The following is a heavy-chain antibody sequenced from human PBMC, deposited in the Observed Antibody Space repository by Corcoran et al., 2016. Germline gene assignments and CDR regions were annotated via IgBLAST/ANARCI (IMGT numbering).Heavy chain of an antibody. V-gene: IGHV4-61*01. CDR3: AMGIDY. D-gene: IGHD1-26*01. CDR1: GGSVSSGSYY. Sequence: QVRLQESGPGLVKPSETLSLTCTVSGGSVSSGSYYWSWIRQPPGKGLEWIGYIYYSGSTNYNPSLKSRVTISVDTSKNQFSLKLSSVTAADTAVYYCAMGIDYWGQGTLVTVSS. CDR2: IYYSGST. J-gene: IGHJ4*02.